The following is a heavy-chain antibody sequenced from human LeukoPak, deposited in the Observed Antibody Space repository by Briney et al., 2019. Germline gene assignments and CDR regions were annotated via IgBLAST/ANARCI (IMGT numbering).Heavy chain of an antibody. CDR3: AKGGRWLQFDY. J-gene: IGHJ4*02. CDR1: GFTFSSYG. V-gene: IGHV3-30*18. CDR2: ISYDGSNK. D-gene: IGHD5-24*01. Sequence: GGSLRLSCAASGFTFSSYGMHWVRQAPGKGLEWVAVISYDGSNKYYADSVKGRFTISRDNSKNTLYLQMNSLRAEDTAVYYCAKGGRWLQFDYWGQGTLVTVSS.